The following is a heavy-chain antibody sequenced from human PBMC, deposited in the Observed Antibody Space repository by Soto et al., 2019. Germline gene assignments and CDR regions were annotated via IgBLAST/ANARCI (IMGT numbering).Heavy chain of an antibody. CDR3: SRALYYYDSSGYYFDY. D-gene: IGHD3-22*01. Sequence: SGPTLVNPTQTLTLTCTFSGFSLSTSGMCVSWIRQPPGKALEWLARIDWDDDKYYSTSLKTRLTISKDTSKNQVVLTMTNMDTVDTATYYCSRALYYYDSSGYYFDYWGQGSLVTVAS. CDR2: IDWDDDK. V-gene: IGHV2-70*11. J-gene: IGHJ4*02. CDR1: GFSLSTSGMC.